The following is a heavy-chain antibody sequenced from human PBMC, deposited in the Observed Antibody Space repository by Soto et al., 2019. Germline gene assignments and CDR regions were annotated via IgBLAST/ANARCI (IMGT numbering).Heavy chain of an antibody. CDR3: ASSSHSSIAAAGTY. CDR2: ISAYNGNT. Sequence: ASVKVSCKASGYTFTSYGISWVRQAPGQGLEWMGWISAYNGNTNYAQKLQGRVTMTTDTSTSTAYMELRSLRSEDTAVYYCASSSHSSIAAAGTYWGQGTLVTVSS. D-gene: IGHD6-13*01. CDR1: GYTFTSYG. V-gene: IGHV1-18*01. J-gene: IGHJ4*02.